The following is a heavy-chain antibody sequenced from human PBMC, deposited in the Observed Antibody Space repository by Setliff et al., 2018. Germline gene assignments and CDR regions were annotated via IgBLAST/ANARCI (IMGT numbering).Heavy chain of an antibody. CDR2: TKNKANAGYM. CDR1: GFSISDHY. D-gene: IGHD3-10*01. V-gene: IGHV3-72*01. J-gene: IGHJ4*02. CDR3: VRAVVIRGSKPLDS. Sequence: PGESLRLSCAASGFSISDHYMDWVRQAPGKGLEWVGRTKNKANAGYMEYAASVKDRFIISRDDSKNSLYLQMYSLKSDDTAVYYCVRAVVIRGSKPLDSWGQGTLVTVSS.